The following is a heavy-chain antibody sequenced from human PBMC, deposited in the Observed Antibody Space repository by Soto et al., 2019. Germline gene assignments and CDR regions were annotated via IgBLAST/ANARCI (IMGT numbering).Heavy chain of an antibody. CDR2: IYYSGST. CDR3: ARDSYDYYYGMDV. V-gene: IGHV4-31*03. J-gene: IGHJ6*02. Sequence: QVQLQESGPGLVKPSQTLSLTCTVSGGSISSGGYYWSWIRQHPGQGLEWIGYIYYSGSTYYNPSLKSRVTISVDTSKTQFSLKLSSVTAADTAVYYCARDSYDYYYGMDVWGQGTTVTVSS. CDR1: GGSISSGGYY.